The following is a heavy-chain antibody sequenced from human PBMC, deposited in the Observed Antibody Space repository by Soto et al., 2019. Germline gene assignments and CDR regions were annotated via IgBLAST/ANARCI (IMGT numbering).Heavy chain of an antibody. Sequence: SETQSLTYAVYGGSISDYYWSWIRQPPGKGLEWIGEINHSGSTNYNPSLKSRVTISVDTSKNQFSLKLSSVTAADTAVYYCASGGGAAAGTWFDPWGQGTLVTVSS. D-gene: IGHD6-13*01. CDR1: GGSISDYY. J-gene: IGHJ5*02. CDR3: ASGGGAAAGTWFDP. V-gene: IGHV4-34*01. CDR2: INHSGST.